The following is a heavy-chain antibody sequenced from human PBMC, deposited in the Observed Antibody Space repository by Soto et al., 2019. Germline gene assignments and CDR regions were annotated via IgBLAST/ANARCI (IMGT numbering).Heavy chain of an antibody. V-gene: IGHV1-3*01. J-gene: IGHJ4*02. Sequence: ASVKVSCKASGYTFTSYAMHWVRQAPGQRLEWMGWINAGNGNTKYSQKFQGRVTITRDTSASTAYMELSSLRSEDTAVYYCARGRGYSYGTDFDYWGQGTLVTVSS. D-gene: IGHD5-18*01. CDR1: GYTFTSYA. CDR2: INAGNGNT. CDR3: ARGRGYSYGTDFDY.